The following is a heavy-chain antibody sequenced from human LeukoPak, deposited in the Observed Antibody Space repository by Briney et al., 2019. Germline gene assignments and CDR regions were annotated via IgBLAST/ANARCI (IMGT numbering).Heavy chain of an antibody. D-gene: IGHD4-17*01. V-gene: IGHV3-23*01. CDR1: GFTFSSNA. CDR3: AKAPTTVTTGY. CDR2: IGNTGSTT. Sequence: GGSLRLSCAASGFTFSSNAMSWVRQAPGKGLEWVSTIGNTGSTTYYADSVKGRFTISRDNSKNTLCVQMNSLRVEDTAVYYCAKAPTTVTTGYWGQGTLVTVSS. J-gene: IGHJ4*02.